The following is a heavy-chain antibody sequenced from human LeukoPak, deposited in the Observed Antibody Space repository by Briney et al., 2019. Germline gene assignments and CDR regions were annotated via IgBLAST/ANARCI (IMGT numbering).Heavy chain of an antibody. CDR2: ISDSGGST. D-gene: IGHD2-8*02. J-gene: IGHJ4*02. CDR1: GFTFSTYA. Sequence: PGGSLRLSCAASGFTFSTYAMSWVRQASGKGLEWVSDISDSGGSTYYADSVKGRFTISRDNYKKTLYLQMNSLRAEDTAVYYCAKGYCSGGVCYSMADCWGQGTLVTVSS. V-gene: IGHV3-23*01. CDR3: AKGYCSGGVCYSMADC.